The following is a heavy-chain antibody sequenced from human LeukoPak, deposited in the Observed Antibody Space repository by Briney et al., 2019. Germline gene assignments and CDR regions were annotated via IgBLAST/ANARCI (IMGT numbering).Heavy chain of an antibody. CDR2: IYTSGST. CDR3: ARDEGYGDYVHYYYGMDV. J-gene: IGHJ6*02. D-gene: IGHD4-17*01. Sequence: SETLSLTCTVSGGSISSYYWSWIRQPAGKGLEWIGRIYTSGSTNYNPSLKSRVTMSVDTSKNQFSLKLSSMTAADTAVYYCARDEGYGDYVHYYYGMDVWGQGTTVTVSS. V-gene: IGHV4-4*07. CDR1: GGSISSYY.